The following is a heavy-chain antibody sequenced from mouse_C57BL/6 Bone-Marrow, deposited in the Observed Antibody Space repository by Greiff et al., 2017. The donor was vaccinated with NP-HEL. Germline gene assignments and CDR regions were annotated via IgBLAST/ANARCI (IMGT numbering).Heavy chain of an antibody. CDR2: IYPGDGDT. CDR1: GYAFSSSW. Sequence: QVQLQQSGPELVKPGASVKISCKASGYAFSSSWMNWVKQRPGKGLEWIGRIYPGDGDTNYNGKFKGKATLTADKSSSTAYMQLSSLTSEDSAVYFCARCPPYAMDYWGQGTSVTVSS. V-gene: IGHV1-82*01. CDR3: ARCPPYAMDY. J-gene: IGHJ4*01.